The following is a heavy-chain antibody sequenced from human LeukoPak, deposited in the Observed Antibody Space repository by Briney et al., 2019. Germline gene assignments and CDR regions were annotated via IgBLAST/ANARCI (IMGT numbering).Heavy chain of an antibody. CDR2: IRSKANSYAT. D-gene: IGHD2-15*01. Sequence: HWVRQASXKGLEWVGRIRSKANSYATAYAASVKGRFTISRDDSKNTAYLQMNSLKTEDTAVYYCTRPVAISGSGYWGQGTLVTVSS. J-gene: IGHJ4*02. CDR3: TRPVAISGSGY. V-gene: IGHV3-73*01.